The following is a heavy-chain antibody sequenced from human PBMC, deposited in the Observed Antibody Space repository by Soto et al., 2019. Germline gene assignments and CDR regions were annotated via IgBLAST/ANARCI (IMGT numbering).Heavy chain of an antibody. V-gene: IGHV3-72*01. D-gene: IGHD4-17*01. CDR1: GFTFRDHY. CDR3: TDPTHGHLSEEY. Sequence: EVQLVESGGGLVQPGGSLRLSCAASGFTFRDHYMDWVRQAPGKGLECVSLIRKKVEGYTTEYAAPVNGRFTISRDDSQNSLYLQRNNLKTEDTAVYYCTDPTHGHLSEEYWGQGILVTVSS. J-gene: IGHJ4*02. CDR2: IRKKVEGYTT.